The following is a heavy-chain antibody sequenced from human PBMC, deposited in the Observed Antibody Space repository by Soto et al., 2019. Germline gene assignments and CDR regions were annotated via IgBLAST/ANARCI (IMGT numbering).Heavy chain of an antibody. CDR2: IYSGGST. J-gene: IGHJ4*02. CDR3: ARGPVDYYGSGSYYYDFDY. D-gene: IGHD3-10*01. V-gene: IGHV3-53*01. Sequence: GGSLRLSCAASGFTVSSNYMSWVRQAPGKGLEWVSVIYSGGSTYYADSVKGRFTISRDNSKNTLYLQMNSLRAEDTAVYYCARGPVDYYGSGSYYYDFDYWGQGTLVTVSS. CDR1: GFTVSSNY.